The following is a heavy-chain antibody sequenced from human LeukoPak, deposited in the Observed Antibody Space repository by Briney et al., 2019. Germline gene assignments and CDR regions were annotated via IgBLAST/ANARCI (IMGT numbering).Heavy chain of an antibody. CDR3: ARGKGVYFDY. J-gene: IGHJ4*02. V-gene: IGHV4-61*03. CDR2: IYYSGST. CDR1: GGSVSTFTYY. Sequence: SETLSLTCTVSGGSVSTFTYYWTWIRQPPGKGLEWIGYIYYSGSTKYNPSLKSRVTISVDTSKNHFSLNLSSVTAADTAVYYCARGKGVYFDYWGQGTLVTVSS.